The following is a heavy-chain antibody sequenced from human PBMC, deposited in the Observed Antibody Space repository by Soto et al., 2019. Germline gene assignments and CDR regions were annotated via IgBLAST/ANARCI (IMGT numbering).Heavy chain of an antibody. V-gene: IGHV3-7*01. J-gene: IGHJ4*02. CDR2: IKEDGTKE. Sequence: GGSLRLSCAASGFTFSTYWMSWVRQAPGEGLEWVANIKEDGTKESYVDSVKGRFTISRDNARNLLYLQLNSLRAEDTAMYFCARDGARNGYDPFDYWGQGTLVTVSS. D-gene: IGHD5-12*01. CDR1: GFTFSTYW. CDR3: ARDGARNGYDPFDY.